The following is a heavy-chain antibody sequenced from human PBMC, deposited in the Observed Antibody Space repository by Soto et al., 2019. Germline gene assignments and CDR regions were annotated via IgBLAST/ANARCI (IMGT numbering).Heavy chain of an antibody. J-gene: IGHJ1*01. CDR1: GDSMNDYY. D-gene: IGHD1-1*01. V-gene: IGHV4-59*12. CDR2: VHHTGST. Sequence: SETLSLTCAVSGDSMNDYYWSWIRRPPGGGLEWVGYVHHTGSTYYNPSLKSRVTISVDTSKNQFSLKLSSVTAADTAVYYCARGGSWNGIWHWGQGTLVTVSS. CDR3: ARGGSWNGIWH.